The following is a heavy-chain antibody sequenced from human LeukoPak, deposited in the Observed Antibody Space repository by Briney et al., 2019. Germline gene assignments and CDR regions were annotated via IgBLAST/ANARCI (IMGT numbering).Heavy chain of an antibody. CDR1: GGSFSGYY. V-gene: IGHV4-34*01. CDR3: AREYYGSGSYYVKYFDY. J-gene: IGHJ4*02. Sequence: SETLSLTCAVYGGSFSGYYWSWIRQPPGKGLEWIGEINHSGSTNYNPSLKSRVTISVDTSKNQFSLKLSSVTAADTAVYYCAREYYGSGSYYVKYFDYWGQGTLVTVSS. CDR2: INHSGST. D-gene: IGHD3-10*01.